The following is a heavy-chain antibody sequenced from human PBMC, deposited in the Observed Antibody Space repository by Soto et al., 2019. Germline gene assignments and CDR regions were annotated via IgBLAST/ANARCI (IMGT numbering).Heavy chain of an antibody. V-gene: IGHV4-30-4*01. D-gene: IGHD7-27*01. Sequence: QVQLQESGPGLVKPSQTLSLTCTVASDSFSSGDGFWSWIRQTPGKGLERTAYIDYSGSSHYNPSLKSPFTNSIDTSKKQFSLTVTSVTAADTAVYYCARQVPGASQHFDSWGQGTLVTVSS. CDR3: ARQVPGASQHFDS. J-gene: IGHJ4*02. CDR1: SDSFSSGDGF. CDR2: IDYSGSS.